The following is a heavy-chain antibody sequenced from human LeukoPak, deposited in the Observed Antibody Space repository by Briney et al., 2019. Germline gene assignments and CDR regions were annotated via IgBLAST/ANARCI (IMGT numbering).Heavy chain of an antibody. Sequence: GASVKVSCKASGYTFTSYGISWVRQAPGQGLEWMGIINPSGGSTSYAQKFQGRVTMTRDTSTSTVYMELSSLRSEDTAVYYCASLTLGSSWYVPTDYYYMDVWGKGTTVTVSS. CDR2: INPSGGST. CDR3: ASLTLGSSWYVPTDYYYMDV. D-gene: IGHD6-13*01. J-gene: IGHJ6*03. CDR1: GYTFTSYG. V-gene: IGHV1-46*01.